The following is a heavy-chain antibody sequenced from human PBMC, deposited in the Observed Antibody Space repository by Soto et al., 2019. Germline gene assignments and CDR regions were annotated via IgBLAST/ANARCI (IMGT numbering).Heavy chain of an antibody. CDR3: ARERSRNDXSGCYRPDD. Sequence: SVKVSCKASGDTFSTYSISWVRQAPGQGLEWLGGIIPILGTPSHAQRFQGRVTITADKSTSTAYMELSSLRSEDTAVYYCARERSRNDXSGCYRPDDWGQGTLFTVSS. D-gene: IGHD3-22*01. V-gene: IGHV1-69*08. J-gene: IGHJ4*02. CDR2: IIPILGTP. CDR1: GDTFSTYS.